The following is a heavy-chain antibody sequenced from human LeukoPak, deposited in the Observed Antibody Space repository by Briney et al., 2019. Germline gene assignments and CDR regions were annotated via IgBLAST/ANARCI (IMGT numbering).Heavy chain of an antibody. D-gene: IGHD1-26*01. V-gene: IGHV1-69*13. CDR2: IIPIFGTA. CDR1: GGTFSSYA. J-gene: IGHJ4*02. CDR3: ASFLSGNLPY. Sequence: SVKVSCTASGGTFSSYAISWVRQAPGQGLEWMGGIIPIFGTANYAQKFQGRVTITADESTSTAYMELSSLRSEDTAVYYCASFLSGNLPYWGQGTLVTVSS.